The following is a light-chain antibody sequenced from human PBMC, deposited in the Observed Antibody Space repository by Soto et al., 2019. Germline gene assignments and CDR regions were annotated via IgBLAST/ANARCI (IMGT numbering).Light chain of an antibody. J-gene: IGKJ1*01. Sequence: IQMTQSPSTLSASVGDRVTITCRASQNINTWLAWYQQKPGEPPKLLIFKASHLQSGVSSRFSGAGSGTRFTLTISGLQPDDFATYYCSQSSNYVWTFGQGTKVVIK. CDR3: SQSSNYVWT. CDR2: KAS. V-gene: IGKV1-5*03. CDR1: QNINTW.